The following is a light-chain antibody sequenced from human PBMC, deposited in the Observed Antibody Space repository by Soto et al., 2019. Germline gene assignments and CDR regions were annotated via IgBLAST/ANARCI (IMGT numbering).Light chain of an antibody. V-gene: IGKV1-39*01. CDR1: QSISSY. CDR3: QQGYNTPWT. CDR2: AAS. J-gene: IGKJ1*01. Sequence: DIQMTQSPSSLSASVGDRVTITCRASQSISSYLNWYQQKPGKAPKFLIYAASSLQSGVPSRFSGSGSGTDFSLTISSLQPEDFATYYCQQGYNTPWTFGQGTKGEIK.